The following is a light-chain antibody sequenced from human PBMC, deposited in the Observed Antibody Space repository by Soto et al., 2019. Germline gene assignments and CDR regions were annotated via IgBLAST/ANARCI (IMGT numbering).Light chain of an antibody. CDR2: DVS. CDR3: SSYISSSTAYV. Sequence: QSALTQPASVSGSPGQSITISCTGTSSDVGGYNYVSWYQQHPGKAPKLMIYDVSNRPSGVSNRFSGSKSGSTASLTISGLQAEDEADYYCSSYISSSTAYVFGTGTKLTVL. CDR1: SSDVGGYNY. J-gene: IGLJ1*01. V-gene: IGLV2-14*01.